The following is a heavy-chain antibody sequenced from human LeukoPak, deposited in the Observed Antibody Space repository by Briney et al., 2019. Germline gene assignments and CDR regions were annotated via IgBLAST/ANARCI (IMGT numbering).Heavy chain of an antibody. J-gene: IGHJ6*03. CDR1: GGSISSSSYY. CDR2: IYYSGST. Sequence: PSETLSLTCTVSGGSISSSSYYWGWIRQPPGKGLEWIGSIYYSGSTYYNPSLKSRVTISVDTSKNQFSLKLSSVTAADTAVYYCARREVLVRNYYYMDVWGKGTTVTVSS. V-gene: IGHV4-39*01. D-gene: IGHD6-6*01. CDR3: ARREVLVRNYYYMDV.